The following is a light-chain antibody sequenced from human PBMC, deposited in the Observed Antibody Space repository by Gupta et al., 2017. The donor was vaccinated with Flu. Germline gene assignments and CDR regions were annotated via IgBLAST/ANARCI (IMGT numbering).Light chain of an antibody. CDR2: DTR. CDR3: LLSYSGARQGV. CDR1: TGAVTSGHY. V-gene: IGLV7-46*01. Sequence: CGSSTGAVTSGHYPYWFQQKPGPAPRTLIYDTRTQHSWTPARFSGSLLGGKAALTLSGAQPEDEAEYYCLLSYSGARQGVFGGGTKLTVL. J-gene: IGLJ3*02.